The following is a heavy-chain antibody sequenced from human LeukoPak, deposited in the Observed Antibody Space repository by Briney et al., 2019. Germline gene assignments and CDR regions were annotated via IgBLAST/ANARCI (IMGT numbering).Heavy chain of an antibody. CDR1: GFTFSDYY. Sequence: GGSLRLSCAASGFTFSDYYMNWIRQAPGKGLESVSYISSSGSTIYYADSVRGRFTISRDNAKNSLFLQMNSLRAEDTAVYYCARRTTVTANDYWGQGTLVTVSS. V-gene: IGHV3-11*01. D-gene: IGHD4-11*01. CDR2: ISSSGSTI. J-gene: IGHJ4*02. CDR3: ARRTTVTANDY.